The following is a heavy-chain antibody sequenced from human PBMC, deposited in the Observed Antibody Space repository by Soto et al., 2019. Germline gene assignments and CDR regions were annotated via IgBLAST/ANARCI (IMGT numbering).Heavy chain of an antibody. CDR2: VNPKSGNT. J-gene: IGHJ5*02. V-gene: IGHV1-8*01. CDR3: ARPYCDSTSCYTDWFDP. CDR1: GYSFSTYD. D-gene: IGHD2-2*02. Sequence: QVQLVQSGAEVKKPGASVTVSCKASGYSFSTYDINWVRQAAGQGLEWMGWVNPKSGNTDYAQRFRGRVTMTSNTSISTAYMELSALTPEDTAVYYCARPYCDSTSCYTDWFDPWGQVTLVTVSS.